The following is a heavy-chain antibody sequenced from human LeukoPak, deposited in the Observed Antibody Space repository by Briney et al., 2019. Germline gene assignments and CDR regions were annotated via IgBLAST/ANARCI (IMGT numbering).Heavy chain of an antibody. CDR2: IAVTPDGPAT. J-gene: IGHJ4*02. Sequence: PGGSLRLSCAASGFTFNLAWMSWVRQTPGKGLQWVARIAVTPDGPATDYATPVRGRFTISRDDSRNMVYLQMSSLRTDDTAVYYCVWSSTWDKRFYLDQWDQGTLVTVSS. CDR1: GFTFNLAW. V-gene: IGHV3-15*04. CDR3: VWSSTWDKRFYLDQ. D-gene: IGHD6-6*01.